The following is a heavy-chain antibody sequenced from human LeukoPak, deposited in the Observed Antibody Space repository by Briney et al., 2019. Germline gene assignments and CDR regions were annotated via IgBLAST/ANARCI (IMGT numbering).Heavy chain of an antibody. D-gene: IGHD6-13*01. V-gene: IGHV1-69*13. J-gene: IGHJ4*02. CDR2: IIPIFGTA. CDR3: ARTFPDGYSSSLAGFDY. Sequence: SVKVSCKASGGTFSSYAISWVRQAPGQGLEWMGGIIPIFGTANYAQKFQGRVTITVDESTSTAYMELSSLRSEDTAVYYCARTFPDGYSSSLAGFDYWGQGTLVTVSS. CDR1: GGTFSSYA.